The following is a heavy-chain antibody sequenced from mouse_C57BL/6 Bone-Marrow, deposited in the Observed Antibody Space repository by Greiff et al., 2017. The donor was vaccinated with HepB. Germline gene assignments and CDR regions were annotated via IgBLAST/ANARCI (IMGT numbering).Heavy chain of an antibody. CDR1: GFTFSDYG. J-gene: IGHJ2*01. Sequence: EVQRVESGGGLVKPGGSLKLSCAASGFTFSDYGMHWVRQAPEKGLEWVAYISSGSSTIYYADTVKGRFTISRDNAKNTLFLQMTSLRSEDTAMYYCARLNYYYGRNFDYWGQGTTLTVSS. V-gene: IGHV5-17*01. CDR3: ARLNYYYGRNFDY. D-gene: IGHD1-1*01. CDR2: ISSGSSTI.